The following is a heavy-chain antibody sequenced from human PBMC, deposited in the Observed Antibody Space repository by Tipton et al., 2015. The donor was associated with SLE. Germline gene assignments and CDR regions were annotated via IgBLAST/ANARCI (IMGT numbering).Heavy chain of an antibody. Sequence: QSGPEVKKPGASVKVSCKTSGYTFTVFNIHWVRQAPGQGLEWVGRINLNSGATIYAQQFRGRVTMTRDTSVITAYMDLSSLRSDDTAVYYCATLGGLLLEGDVDYWGQGTLLTVSS. J-gene: IGHJ4*02. CDR3: ATLGGLLLEGDVDY. CDR1: GYTFTVFN. V-gene: IGHV1-2*06. D-gene: IGHD1-26*01. CDR2: INLNSGAT.